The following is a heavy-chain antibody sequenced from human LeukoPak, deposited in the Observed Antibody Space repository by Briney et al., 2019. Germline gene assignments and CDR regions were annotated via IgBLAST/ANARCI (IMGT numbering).Heavy chain of an antibody. V-gene: IGHV3-64D*09. CDR2: VSSNGGST. CDR1: GFTFSSYA. Sequence: GGSLRLSCSASGFTFSSYALHWVRQAPGKGLEYVSAVSSNGGSTYYADSVKGRFTISRDNSKNMLYPQMSSLTAEDTAVYYCVKEGREGWYYFDYWGQGTLVTVSS. D-gene: IGHD6-19*01. CDR3: VKEGREGWYYFDY. J-gene: IGHJ4*02.